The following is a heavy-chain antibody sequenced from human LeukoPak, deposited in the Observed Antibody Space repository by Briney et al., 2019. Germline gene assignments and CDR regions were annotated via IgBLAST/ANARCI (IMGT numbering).Heavy chain of an antibody. D-gene: IGHD3-22*01. CDR3: ARVGYDSSAPADY. J-gene: IGHJ4*02. Sequence: SETLSLTCAVYGGSFSGYYWSWIRQPPGKGLERIGEINHSGSTNYNPSLKSRVTISVDTSKNQFSLKLSSVTAADTAVYYCARVGYDSSAPADYWGQGTLVTVSS. CDR2: INHSGST. V-gene: IGHV4-34*01. CDR1: GGSFSGYY.